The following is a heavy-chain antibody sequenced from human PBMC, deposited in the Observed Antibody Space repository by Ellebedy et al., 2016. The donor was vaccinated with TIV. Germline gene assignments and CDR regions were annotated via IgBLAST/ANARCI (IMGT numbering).Heavy chain of an antibody. J-gene: IGHJ5*02. V-gene: IGHV4-31*01. CDR1: GGSISSSASY. D-gene: IGHD3-10*01. CDR2: IYYSGNT. Sequence: LRLSCTVSGGSISSSASYWSCIRQHPGKGLEWIGYIYYSGNTYYNPSLKSLVTISVDTSKNQFSLKLSSVTAADTAVYYCARERRGGSGSYHNWFELWGQGTLVTVSS. CDR3: ARERRGGSGSYHNWFEL.